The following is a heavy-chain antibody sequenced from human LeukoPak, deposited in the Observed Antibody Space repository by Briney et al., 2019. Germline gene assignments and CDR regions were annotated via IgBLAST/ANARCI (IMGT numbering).Heavy chain of an antibody. CDR1: GGSFSGYY. CDR2: INHSGST. J-gene: IGHJ5*02. CDR3: AAAAGLYNWFDP. Sequence: SETLSLTCAVYGGSFSGYYWSWIRQPPEKGLEWIGEINHSGSTNYNPSLKSRVTISVDTSKNQFSLKLSSVTAADTAVYYCAAAAGLYNWFDPWGQGTLVTVSS. D-gene: IGHD6-13*01. V-gene: IGHV4-34*01.